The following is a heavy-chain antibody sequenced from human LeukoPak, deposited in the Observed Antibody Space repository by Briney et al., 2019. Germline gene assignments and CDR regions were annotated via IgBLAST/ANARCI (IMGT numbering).Heavy chain of an antibody. CDR3: I. D-gene: IGHD2-8*01. J-gene: IGHJ3*02. CDR1: GFTFSRHA. Sequence: GGSLRLSCAASGFTFSRHAMHWVRQAPGKGLEWVAVISYDGSNKYYADSVKGRFTISRDNSKNTLYYCARYNGVCYRSCAFDIWGQGTMVTVSS. V-gene: IGHV3-30*04. CDR2: ISYDGSNK.